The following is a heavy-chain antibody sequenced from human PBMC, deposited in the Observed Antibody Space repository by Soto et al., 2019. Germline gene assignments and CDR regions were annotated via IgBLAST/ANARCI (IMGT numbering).Heavy chain of an antibody. V-gene: IGHV3-72*01. CDR2: TRNKANNYST. D-gene: IGHD6-6*01. J-gene: IGHJ6*02. Sequence: GESRRLSWAVSAFTLSWHHMGWVCHAPGQGLEWVGRTRNKANNYSTEYAASVKGRFTISSDDSKNTLYLQMNSLRTEDTAVYYCARDGGIVARHYYGMDVWGQGTTVTVSS. CDR3: ARDGGIVARHYYGMDV. CDR1: AFTLSWHH.